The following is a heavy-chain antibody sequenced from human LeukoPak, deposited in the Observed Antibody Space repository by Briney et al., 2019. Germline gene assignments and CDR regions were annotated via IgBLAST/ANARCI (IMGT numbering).Heavy chain of an antibody. J-gene: IGHJ4*02. CDR2: ISSSSSTI. D-gene: IGHD6-13*01. CDR1: GFTFSSYS. V-gene: IGHV3-48*01. Sequence: GGSLRLSCAASGFTFSSYSMNWVRQAPGKGLEWVSYISSSSSTIYYADSVKGRFTISRDNAKNSLYLQMNSLRAEDTAVYYCAKDFAYSSSWRGYFDYWGQGTLVTVSS. CDR3: AKDFAYSSSWRGYFDY.